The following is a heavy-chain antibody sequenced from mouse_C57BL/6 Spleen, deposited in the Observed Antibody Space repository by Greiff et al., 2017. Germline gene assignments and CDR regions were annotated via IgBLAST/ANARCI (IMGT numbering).Heavy chain of an antibody. D-gene: IGHD2-4*01. J-gene: IGHJ4*01. V-gene: IGHV14-3*01. Sequence: VQLKESVAELVRPGASVKLSCTASGFNIKNTYMHWVKQRPEQGLEWIGRIDPANGNTKYAPKFQGKATITADTSSNTAYLQLSSLASEDPAIYYCARIYDYVYYAMDYWGQGTSVTVSS. CDR1: GFNIKNTY. CDR3: ARIYDYVYYAMDY. CDR2: IDPANGNT.